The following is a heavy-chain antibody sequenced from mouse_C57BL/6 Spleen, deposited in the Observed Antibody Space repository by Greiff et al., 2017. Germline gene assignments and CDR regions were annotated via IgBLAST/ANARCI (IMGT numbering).Heavy chain of an antibody. Sequence: VQLQQSGPELVKPGASVKISCKASGYTFTDYYMNWVKQSHGKSLEWIGDINPNNGGTSYNQKFKGKATLTVDKSSSTAYMELRSLTSEDSAVYYCARSGVTTGYYAMDYWGQGTSVTVSS. CDR3: ARSGVTTGYYAMDY. CDR1: GYTFTDYY. D-gene: IGHD2-2*01. CDR2: INPNNGGT. J-gene: IGHJ4*01. V-gene: IGHV1-26*01.